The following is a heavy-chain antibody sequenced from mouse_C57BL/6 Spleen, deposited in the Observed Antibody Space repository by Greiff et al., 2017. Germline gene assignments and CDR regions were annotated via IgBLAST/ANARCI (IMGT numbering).Heavy chain of an antibody. CDR1: GYSITSGYY. V-gene: IGHV3-6*01. CDR2: ISYDGSN. D-gene: IGHD4-1*02. Sequence: DVKLQESGPGLVKPSQSLSLTCSVTGYSITSGYYWNWIRQFPGNKLEWMGYISYDGSNNYNPSLKNRISITRDTSKNQFFLKLNSVTTEDTATYYCASRDNWDEDYAMDYWGQGTSVTVSS. CDR3: ASRDNWDEDYAMDY. J-gene: IGHJ4*01.